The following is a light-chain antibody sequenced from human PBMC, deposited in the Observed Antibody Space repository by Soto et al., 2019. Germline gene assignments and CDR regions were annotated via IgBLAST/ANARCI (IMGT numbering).Light chain of an antibody. CDR2: GES. V-gene: IGKV3-15*01. J-gene: IGKJ4*01. CDR1: QSVSSN. Sequence: EIVVTQSPATLSLSPWARSTLSCRASQSVSSNLSWYQQQPSQAPRPHIYGESTRTTGIPARFSGSGSGTEFTLTISSLQSEDFAVYYCQQYNNWPPELTFGGGTKVDIK. CDR3: QQYNNWPPELT.